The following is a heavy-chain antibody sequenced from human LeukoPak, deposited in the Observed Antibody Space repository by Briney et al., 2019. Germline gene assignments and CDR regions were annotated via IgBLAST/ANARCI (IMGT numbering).Heavy chain of an antibody. Sequence: GGSLRLSCAVSGFTFTSYAMSWVRQAPGKGLEWVSGISGSGGGTYYADSVEGRFTISRDISKNTLYLQLNSLRAEDTAVYFCARDLRTLDAFDVWGQGTMVIVSS. CDR3: ARDLRTLDAFDV. V-gene: IGHV3-23*01. CDR1: GFTFTSYA. CDR2: ISGSGGGT. J-gene: IGHJ3*01.